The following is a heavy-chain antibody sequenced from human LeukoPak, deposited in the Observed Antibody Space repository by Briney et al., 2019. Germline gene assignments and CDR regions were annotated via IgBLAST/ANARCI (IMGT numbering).Heavy chain of an antibody. J-gene: IGHJ4*02. D-gene: IGHD1-1*01. CDR2: IYYSWGT. V-gene: IGHV4-38-2*01. CDR3: AGNVTAGFFDF. Sequence: ETLSLTCAVSGSSITSDYFWGWIRQPPGKGLEWIATIYYSWGTYFNPSLKSRVSISLDASKNQFSLKLTSLTAADTAIYYCAGNVTAGFFDFWGQGILVTDSS. CDR1: GSSITSDYF.